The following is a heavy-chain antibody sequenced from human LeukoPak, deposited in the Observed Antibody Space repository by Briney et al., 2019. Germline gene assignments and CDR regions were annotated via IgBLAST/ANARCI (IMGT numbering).Heavy chain of an antibody. CDR2: ISASGSFT. J-gene: IGHJ4*02. Sequence: GSLRLSCAASGFSFSDDYVSWIRQPPGKGPEWVSYISASGSFTHYTDSVKGRFAISRDNAKNLVYLQMKSLRVEDTVVYYCARERSLGMGFDYWGQGILVTVSS. D-gene: IGHD7-27*01. CDR1: GFSFSDDY. CDR3: ARERSLGMGFDY. V-gene: IGHV3-11*06.